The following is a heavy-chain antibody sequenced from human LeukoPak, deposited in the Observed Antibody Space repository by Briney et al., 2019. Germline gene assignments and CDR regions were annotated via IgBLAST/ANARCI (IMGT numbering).Heavy chain of an antibody. CDR3: ARERYSSGWYLHYYYGMNV. V-gene: IGHV3-7*01. CDR1: GFTFSSYW. J-gene: IGHJ6*02. CDR2: IKQDGSEK. Sequence: GSLRLSCAASGFTFSSYWMSWVRQAPGKGLEWVANIKQDGSEKYYVDSVKGRFTISRDNAKNSLYLQMNSLRAEDTAVYYCARERYSSGWYLHYYYGMNVWGQGTTVTVSS. D-gene: IGHD6-19*01.